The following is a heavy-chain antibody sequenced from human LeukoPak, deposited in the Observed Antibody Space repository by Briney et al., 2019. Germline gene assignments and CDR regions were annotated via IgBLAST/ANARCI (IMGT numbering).Heavy chain of an antibody. J-gene: IGHJ4*02. CDR2: IIPIFATA. CDR1: EATFSRYP. Sequence: SVNLSRNPSEATFSRYPLTWVRQTHAQRLETMGGIIPIFATANYAQKCRGRFTITADKSTSTAYMELSSLRSEDTAVYYCARHYDYVWGGIDYWGQGTLVTVSS. V-gene: IGHV1-69*06. CDR3: ARHYDYVWGGIDY. D-gene: IGHD3-16*01.